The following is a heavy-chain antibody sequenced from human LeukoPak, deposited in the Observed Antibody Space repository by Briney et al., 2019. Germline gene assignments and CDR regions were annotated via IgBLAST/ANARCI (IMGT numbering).Heavy chain of an antibody. CDR1: GFSLSGYW. D-gene: IGHD6-19*01. Sequence: PGGSLRLSCVASGFSLSGYWMHWVRQAPGKGLVWVTRINSDGSSTSYADSVKGRFTVSRDNAKNTLYLQMTGLRADDTAIYYCARGPGPRSGWYGTDYWGQGILVTVSS. CDR3: ARGPGPRSGWYGTDY. V-gene: IGHV3-74*01. CDR2: INSDGSST. J-gene: IGHJ4*02.